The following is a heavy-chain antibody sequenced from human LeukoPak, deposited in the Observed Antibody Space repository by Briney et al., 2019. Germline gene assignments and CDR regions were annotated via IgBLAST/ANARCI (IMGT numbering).Heavy chain of an antibody. Sequence: ASVKVSCKASGYTFTSYDINWVRQATGQGLEWMGWMNPNSGNTGYAQKFQGRVTMTRNTSKSTAYMELSSLRSEDTAVYYCARGGYDILTGYYQERGQGTLVTVSS. CDR3: ARGGYDILTGYYQE. CDR1: GYTFTSYD. J-gene: IGHJ4*02. CDR2: MNPNSGNT. V-gene: IGHV1-8*01. D-gene: IGHD3-9*01.